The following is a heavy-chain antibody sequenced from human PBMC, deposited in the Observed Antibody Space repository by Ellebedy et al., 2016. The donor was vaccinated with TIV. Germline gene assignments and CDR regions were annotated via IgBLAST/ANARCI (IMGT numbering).Heavy chain of an antibody. CDR2: MYYSGTT. CDR3: ARVLRAGRDGDFFDA. V-gene: IGHV4-59*12. Sequence: MPSETLSLTCTASAGALSGFYWGWIRQPPGKGLEWVANMYYSGTTFYNPSLKSQLTISMDTSKNQFSLNLSSVTAADTAVYYCARVLRAGRDGDFFDAWGQGTLVTVSS. J-gene: IGHJ4*02. D-gene: IGHD1-1*01. CDR1: AGALSGFY.